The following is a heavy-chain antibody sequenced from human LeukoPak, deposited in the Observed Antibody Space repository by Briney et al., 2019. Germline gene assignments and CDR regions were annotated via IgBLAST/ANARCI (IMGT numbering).Heavy chain of an antibody. CDR2: IYYNGHT. D-gene: IGHD1/OR15-1a*01. CDR3: ARDRHWTNDWVFDY. CDR1: GGSIGTYY. Sequence: PSETLSLTCTVSGGSIGTYYWSWIRQPPGKGLEWIGYIYYNGHTAYNPSLRSRVTISVRTSKNQFSLKLSSVTAADTAVYYCARDRHWTNDWVFDYWGQGTLVTVSS. J-gene: IGHJ4*02. V-gene: IGHV4-59*01.